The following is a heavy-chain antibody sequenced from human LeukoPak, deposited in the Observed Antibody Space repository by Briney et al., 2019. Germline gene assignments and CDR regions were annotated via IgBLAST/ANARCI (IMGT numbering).Heavy chain of an antibody. CDR2: ISGSGGST. J-gene: IGHJ6*02. CDR3: AKDSGVGASSWLTSYYYYGMDV. CDR1: GFTFSTYA. V-gene: IGHV3-23*01. D-gene: IGHD6-13*01. Sequence: GGSLRLSCAASGFTFSTYAMSWVRQAPGKGLEWVSAISGSGGSTYYADSVKGRFTISRDNSKNTLYLQMNSLRAEDTAVYYCAKDSGVGASSWLTSYYYYGMDVWGQGTTVTVSS.